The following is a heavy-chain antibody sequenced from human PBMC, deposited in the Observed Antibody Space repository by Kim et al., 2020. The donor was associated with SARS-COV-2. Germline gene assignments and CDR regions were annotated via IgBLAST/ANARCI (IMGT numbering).Heavy chain of an antibody. CDR1: GFTFSSYD. D-gene: IGHD3-10*01. CDR3: AREGFTGNYFDY. CDR2: IGTAGDT. J-gene: IGHJ4*02. Sequence: GGSLRLSCAASGFTFSSYDMHWVRQATGKGLEWVSAIGTAGDTYYPGSVKGRFTISRENAKNSLYLQMNSLRAGDTAVYYCAREGFTGNYFDYWGQGTLVTVSS. V-gene: IGHV3-13*04.